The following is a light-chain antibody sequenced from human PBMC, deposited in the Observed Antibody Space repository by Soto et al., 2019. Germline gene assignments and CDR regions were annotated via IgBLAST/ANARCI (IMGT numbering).Light chain of an antibody. V-gene: IGKV1-5*03. Sequence: DIQMTQSPSTLSASVGDRVTITCRASQSISSWLAWYQQKPGKAPKLLIYKASSLESGVPSRFSGSRSGTEFTLTISSLQPDDFATYYCQQYNSYSPLTFGGGTKVDIK. CDR1: QSISSW. CDR3: QQYNSYSPLT. J-gene: IGKJ4*01. CDR2: KAS.